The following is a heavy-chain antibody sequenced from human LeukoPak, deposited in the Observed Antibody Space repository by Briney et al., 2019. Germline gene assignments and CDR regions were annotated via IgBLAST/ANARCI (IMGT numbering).Heavy chain of an antibody. V-gene: IGHV4-34*01. CDR2: INHSGST. J-gene: IGHJ4*02. Sequence: KPSETLSLTCAVYGGSFSVYYWSWIRQPPGKGLEWIGEINHSGSTNYNPSLKSRVTISVDTSKNQFSLKLSSVTAADTAVYYCAAADTVDYWGQGTLVTVSS. D-gene: IGHD6-13*01. CDR1: GGSFSVYY. CDR3: AAADTVDY.